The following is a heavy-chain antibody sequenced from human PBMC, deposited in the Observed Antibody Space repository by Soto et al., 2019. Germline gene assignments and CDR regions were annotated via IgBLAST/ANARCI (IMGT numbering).Heavy chain of an antibody. Sequence: QVQLVQSGAEVKKPGSSVKVSCKASGGTFSSYAISWVRQAPGQGLEWMGGIIPIFGTANYAQKFQGRVTITADESTSTAYMELSSLRSEDTAVYYWASPPLNTHDSSCLPGDLYYYGMDVWGQGTTVTVSS. V-gene: IGHV1-69*01. CDR2: IIPIFGTA. CDR1: GGTFSSYA. D-gene: IGHD3-22*01. J-gene: IGHJ6*02. CDR3: ASPPLNTHDSSCLPGDLYYYGMDV.